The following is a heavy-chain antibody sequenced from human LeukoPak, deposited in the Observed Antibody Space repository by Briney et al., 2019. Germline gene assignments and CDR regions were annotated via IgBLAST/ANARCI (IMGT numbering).Heavy chain of an antibody. D-gene: IGHD1-1*01. J-gene: IGHJ6*02. CDR2: IYYSGST. V-gene: IGHV4-39*07. CDR1: GGSISSSSYY. Sequence: PSETLSLTCTVSGGSISSSSYYWGWIRQPPGKGLEWIGSIYYSGSTYYNPSLKSRVTISVDTSKNQFSLKLSSVTAADTAVYYCARSRSGGYYYYYGMDVWGQGTTVTVSS. CDR3: ARSRSGGYYYYYGMDV.